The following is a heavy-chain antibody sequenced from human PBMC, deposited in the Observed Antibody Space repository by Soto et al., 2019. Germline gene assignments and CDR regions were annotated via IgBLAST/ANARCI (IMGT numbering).Heavy chain of an antibody. D-gene: IGHD1-26*01. Sequence: QVQLVQSGAEVKKPGSSVKVSCKASGGTFSSYAISWVRQAPGQGLEWMGGIIPIFGTANYAQKFQGRVTIXXDXSXXTAYMELSSVRSEDTAVYYCARATIADGGSYWLSYWGQGTLVTVSS. CDR1: GGTFSSYA. V-gene: IGHV1-69*12. J-gene: IGHJ4*02. CDR2: IIPIFGTA. CDR3: ARATIADGGSYWLSY.